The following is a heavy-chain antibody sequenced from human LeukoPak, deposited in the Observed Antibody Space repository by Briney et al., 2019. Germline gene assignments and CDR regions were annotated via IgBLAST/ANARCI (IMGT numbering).Heavy chain of an antibody. Sequence: RGESLKISCKSSGYSFTNYWIGWGRQVAGRGVEWMAIIYPGDSDTRYSPSFHGQVTISADRSITTAYLQWSSLKASDTAIYYCARHFSGEYSNSVPVAFYLDYWGQGTLVTVSS. CDR1: GYSFTNYW. CDR2: IYPGDSDT. CDR3: ARHFSGEYSNSVPVAFYLDY. J-gene: IGHJ4*02. D-gene: IGHD4-11*01. V-gene: IGHV5-51*01.